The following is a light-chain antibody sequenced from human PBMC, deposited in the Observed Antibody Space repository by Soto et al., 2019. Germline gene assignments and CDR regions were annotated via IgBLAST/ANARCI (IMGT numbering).Light chain of an antibody. V-gene: IGKV4-1*01. CDR2: WAS. Sequence: DIVMTQSPDSLAVSLGERATINCKSSQNVLYSSNNKNYLAWYQQKPGQPPKLLIYWASTRESGVPDRFSGSGSGTDITLTVSSLQAEDVAVYYCQQYYSTPFTFGPGTKVDI. CDR1: QNVLYSSNNKNY. J-gene: IGKJ3*01. CDR3: QQYYSTPFT.